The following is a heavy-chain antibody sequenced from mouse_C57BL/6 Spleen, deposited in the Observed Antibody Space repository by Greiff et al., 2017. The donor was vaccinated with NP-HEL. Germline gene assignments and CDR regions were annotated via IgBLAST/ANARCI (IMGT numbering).Heavy chain of an antibody. V-gene: IGHV1-54*01. CDR1: GYAFTNYL. J-gene: IGHJ4*01. CDR3: ARGIYYGSSYAMDY. CDR2: INPGSGGT. D-gene: IGHD1-1*01. Sequence: QVQLQQSGAELVRPGTSVKVSCKASGYAFTNYLIEWVKQRPGQGLEWIGVINPGSGGTNYNEKFKGKATLTADKSSSTAYMQLSSLTSEDSAVYFCARGIYYGSSYAMDYWGQGTSVTVSS.